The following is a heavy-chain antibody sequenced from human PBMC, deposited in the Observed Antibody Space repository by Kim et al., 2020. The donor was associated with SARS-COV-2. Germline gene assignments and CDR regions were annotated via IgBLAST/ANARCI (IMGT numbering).Heavy chain of an antibody. J-gene: IGHJ4*02. D-gene: IGHD3-10*01. Sequence: ASVKLSCKASGYTFSSYGLHWVRQAPGQRLEWMGWINVATGGTKYSQNFQGRVAITRDTSANTAYMELSSLSSEDTAVYYCAREGRDTNAGSWDYWGQGT. V-gene: IGHV1-3*01. CDR2: INVATGGT. CDR1: GYTFSSYG. CDR3: AREGRDTNAGSWDY.